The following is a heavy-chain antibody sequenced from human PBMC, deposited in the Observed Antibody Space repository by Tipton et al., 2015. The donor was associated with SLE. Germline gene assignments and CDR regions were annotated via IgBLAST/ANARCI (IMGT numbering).Heavy chain of an antibody. CDR1: GDSINSYY. V-gene: IGHV4-59*12. J-gene: IGHJ4*02. CDR3: ARLTTLATFYS. D-gene: IGHD5-24*01. CDR2: VSFNGIT. Sequence: TLSLTCSVSGDSINSYYWSWIRQTPGKGLEWIGYVSFNGITNYNPSLESRVSISLDRSRNQISLRLSSVTAADTAVYYCARLTTLATFYSWGQGTRVTVSS.